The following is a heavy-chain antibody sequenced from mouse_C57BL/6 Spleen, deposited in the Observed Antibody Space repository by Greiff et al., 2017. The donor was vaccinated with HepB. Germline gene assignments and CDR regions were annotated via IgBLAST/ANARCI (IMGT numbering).Heavy chain of an antibody. V-gene: IGHV1-42*01. D-gene: IGHD1-1*01. CDR3: ARGLIYYYGSSFDY. CDR1: GYSFTGYY. CDR2: INPSTGGT. J-gene: IGHJ2*01. Sequence: VQLQQSGPELVKPGASVKISCKASGYSFTGYYMNWVKQSPEKSLEWIGEINPSTGGTTYNQKFKAKATLTVDKSSSTAYMQLKSLTSEDSAVYYCARGLIYYYGSSFDYWGQGTTLTVSS.